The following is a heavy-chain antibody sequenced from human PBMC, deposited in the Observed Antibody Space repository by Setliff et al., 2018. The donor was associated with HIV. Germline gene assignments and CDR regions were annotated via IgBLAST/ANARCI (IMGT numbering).Heavy chain of an antibody. V-gene: IGHV1-8*01. CDR1: GYSFTTFD. CDR3: ARYGYSGYDFYY. D-gene: IGHD5-12*01. CDR2: MNPNSGNT. Sequence: ASVKVSCKASGYSFTTFDVNWVRQATGQGLEWMGWMNPNSGNTGYAQNFQGRVTMTRDTSMNTAYMELSNLRSEDTAVYYCARYGYSGYDFYYWGQGTLVTVSS. J-gene: IGHJ4*02.